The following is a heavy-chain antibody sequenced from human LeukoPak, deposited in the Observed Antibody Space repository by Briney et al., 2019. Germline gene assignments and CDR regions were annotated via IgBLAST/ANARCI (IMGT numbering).Heavy chain of an antibody. CDR2: ISWNSGSI. CDR3: ARKGN. J-gene: IGHJ4*02. CDR1: GFTFDDYA. Sequence: PGGSLRLSCAASGFTFDDYAMHWVRQAPGKGLEWVSGISWNSGSIGYADSVKGRFTISRDNAKNSLYLQMNSLRAEDTAVYYCARKGNWGQGTLVTVSS. V-gene: IGHV3-9*01.